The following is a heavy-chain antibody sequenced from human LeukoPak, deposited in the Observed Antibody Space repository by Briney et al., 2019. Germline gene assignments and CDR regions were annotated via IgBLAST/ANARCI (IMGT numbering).Heavy chain of an antibody. CDR1: GYTFTSYY. CDR3: ARDGGPLWFGELLPSYFDY. CDR2: INPSSGIT. Sequence: VASVKVSCKASGYTFTSYYMHWVRQAPGQGLEWMGIINPSSGITSYAQKFQGRVTMTRDMSTSTVYMELSSLRSEDTAVYYCARDGGPLWFGELLPSYFDYWGQGTLVTVSS. V-gene: IGHV1-46*01. D-gene: IGHD3-10*01. J-gene: IGHJ4*02.